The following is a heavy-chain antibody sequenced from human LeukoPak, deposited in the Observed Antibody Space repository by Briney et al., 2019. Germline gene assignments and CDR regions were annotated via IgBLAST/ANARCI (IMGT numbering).Heavy chain of an antibody. J-gene: IGHJ2*01. V-gene: IGHV3-74*01. Sequence: GGSLRLSCAASGFTFSTYWMHWVRQAPGKGLVWVSRINSDGSSTSYADSVKGRFTISRDNAKNTLYLQMNSLRAEDTAVYYCARGPQFSWYFDLWGRGTLVTVSS. CDR2: INSDGSST. CDR1: GFTFSTYW. CDR3: ARGPQFSWYFDL.